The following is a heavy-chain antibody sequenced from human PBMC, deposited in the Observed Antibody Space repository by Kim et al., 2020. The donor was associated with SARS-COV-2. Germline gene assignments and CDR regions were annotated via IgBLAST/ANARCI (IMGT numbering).Heavy chain of an antibody. V-gene: IGHV4-34*01. CDR1: GGSFSGYY. CDR2: INHSGST. CDR3: ARKVRGVINGSWYFDL. D-gene: IGHD3-10*01. Sequence: SETLSLTCAVYGGSFSGYYWSWIRQPPGKGLEWIGEINHSGSTNYNPSLKSRVTISVDTSKNQFSLKLSSVTAADTAVYYCARKVRGVINGSWYFDLWGRGTLVTVSS. J-gene: IGHJ2*01.